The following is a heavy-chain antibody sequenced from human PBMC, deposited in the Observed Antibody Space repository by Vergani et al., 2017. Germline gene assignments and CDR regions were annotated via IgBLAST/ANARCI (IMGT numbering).Heavy chain of an antibody. CDR1: GFTFNQYG. CDR2: TWYDGNNK. J-gene: IGHJ5*02. V-gene: IGHV3-33*01. Sequence: VQLVESGGGSVQSGGSLRLSCAASGFTFNQYGMHWVRQAPGKGLEWVAVTWYDGNNKQYADSVKGRFTISRDNAKSTMYLQMNSLRDEDTGVYYCARDLRLLYSRFDPWGQGTLVTVSS. D-gene: IGHD5-12*01. CDR3: ARDLRLLYSRFDP.